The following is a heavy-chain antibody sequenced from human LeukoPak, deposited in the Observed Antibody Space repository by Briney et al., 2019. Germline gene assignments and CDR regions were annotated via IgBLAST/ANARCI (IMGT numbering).Heavy chain of an antibody. V-gene: IGHV3-30*02. J-gene: IGHJ6*03. CDR3: AKEGDGYNLGYYYMDV. CDR1: GFTFSSYG. CDR2: IRYDGSNK. D-gene: IGHD5-24*01. Sequence: PGGSLRLSCAASGFTFSSYGMHWVRQAPGKGLEWVAFIRYDGSNKYYADSVKGRFTISRDNSKNTLYLQMNSLRAEDTAVYYCAKEGDGYNLGYYYMDVWGKGTTVTVSS.